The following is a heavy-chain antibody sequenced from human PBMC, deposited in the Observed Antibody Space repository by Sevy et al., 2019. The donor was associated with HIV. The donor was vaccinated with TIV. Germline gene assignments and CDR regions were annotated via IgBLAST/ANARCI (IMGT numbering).Heavy chain of an antibody. V-gene: IGHV1-8*01. CDR1: GYTFTSYD. J-gene: IGHJ3*02. CDR2: VNPNCGNT. D-gene: IGHD3-9*01. CDR3: ARAVLRYFDWFPDAFDI. Sequence: ASVKVSCKASGYTFTSYDINWVRQATGQGLEWMGWVNPNCGNTGYAQKFQGRVTMTRNTSISTAYTELSSLRSEDTAVYYCARAVLRYFDWFPDAFDIWAQGTMVTVSS.